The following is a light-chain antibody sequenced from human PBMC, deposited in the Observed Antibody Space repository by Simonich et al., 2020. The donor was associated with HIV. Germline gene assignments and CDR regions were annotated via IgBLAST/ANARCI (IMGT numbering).Light chain of an antibody. V-gene: IGLV1-44*01. CDR1: SSNIGSNI. CDR3: AAWDDTLNGPV. Sequence: QSVLTPPPSASGTPGQRVTLSCSGSSSNIGSNIVNWYQQLPGTAPQLLLLKKNRRPSGVPDRFSGSKSGTSASLAISGLQSEDEADYYCAAWDDTLNGPVFGGGTKLTVL. CDR2: KKN. J-gene: IGLJ3*02.